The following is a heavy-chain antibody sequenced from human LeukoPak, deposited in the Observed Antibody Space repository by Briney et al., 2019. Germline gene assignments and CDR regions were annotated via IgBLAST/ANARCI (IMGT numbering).Heavy chain of an antibody. CDR1: GGTFSSYA. CDR2: IIPIFGTA. V-gene: IGHV1-69*13. CDR3: ARGTSSSFWFDP. D-gene: IGHD6-13*01. Sequence: SVKVSCKASGGTFSSYAISWVRQAPGQGLEWMGGIIPIFGTASYAQKFQGRVTITADESTSTAYMGLSSLRSEDTAVYYCARGTSSSFWFDPWGQGTLVTVSS. J-gene: IGHJ5*02.